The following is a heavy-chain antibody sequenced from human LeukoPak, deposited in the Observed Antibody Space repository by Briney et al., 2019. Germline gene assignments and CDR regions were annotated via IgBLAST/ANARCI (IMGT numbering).Heavy chain of an antibody. CDR1: GGSFSGYY. Sequence: LETLSLTRAVYGGSFSGYYSSWVRQPPGKRLEWIGEINHSGSTNYNPSLKSRVTISVDTSKNQFSLKLSSVAAADTAVYYCARAPHVDWLPNDYWGQGTLVTVSS. CDR2: INHSGST. D-gene: IGHD3-9*01. V-gene: IGHV4-34*01. CDR3: ARAPHVDWLPNDY. J-gene: IGHJ4*02.